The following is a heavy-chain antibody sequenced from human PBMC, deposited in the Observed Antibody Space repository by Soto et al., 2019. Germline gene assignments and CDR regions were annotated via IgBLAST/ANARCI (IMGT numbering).Heavy chain of an antibody. V-gene: IGHV1-8*01. J-gene: IGHJ4*02. CDR1: GYTFTSYD. CDR3: ARQHSSSWRFDY. D-gene: IGHD6-13*01. CDR2: MKPNSGNT. Sequence: QVQLVQSGAEVKKPGASVKVSCKASGYTFTSYDINWVRQATGQGLEWMGWMKPNSGNTGYAQKYQGRVTTSRNTSISTAYTELSSMRSEDTAVYYCARQHSSSWRFDYWGQGTLVTVSS.